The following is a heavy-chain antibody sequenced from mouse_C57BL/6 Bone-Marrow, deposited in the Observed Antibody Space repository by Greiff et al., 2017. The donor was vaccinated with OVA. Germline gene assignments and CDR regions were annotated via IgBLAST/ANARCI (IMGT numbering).Heavy chain of an antibody. CDR2: INSDGGST. CDR1: EYEFPSHD. Sequence: DVKLVESGGGLVQPGESLKLSCESNEYEFPSHDMSWVRKTPEKRLELVAAINSDGGSTYYPDTMERRFIISRDNTKKTLYLQMSSLRSEDTALYYCARRGITTVPYWYFDVWGTGTTVTVSS. D-gene: IGHD1-1*01. CDR3: ARRGITTVPYWYFDV. J-gene: IGHJ1*03. V-gene: IGHV5-2*01.